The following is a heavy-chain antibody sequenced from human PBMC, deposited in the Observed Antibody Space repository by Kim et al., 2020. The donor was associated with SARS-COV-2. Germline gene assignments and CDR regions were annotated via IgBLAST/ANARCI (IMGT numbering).Heavy chain of an antibody. CDR1: GYTFTSYD. CDR3: ARELITIFGVVSYEAFDI. D-gene: IGHD3-3*01. J-gene: IGHJ3*02. CDR2: MNPNSGNT. V-gene: IGHV1-8*01. Sequence: ASVKVSCKASGYTFTSYDINWVRQATGQGLEWMGWMNPNSGNTGYAQKFQGRVTMTRNTSISTAYVELSSLRSEDTAVYYCARELITIFGVVSYEAFDIWGQGTMVTVSS.